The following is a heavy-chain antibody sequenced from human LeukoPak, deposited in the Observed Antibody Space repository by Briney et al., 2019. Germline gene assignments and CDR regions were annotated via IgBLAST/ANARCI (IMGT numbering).Heavy chain of an antibody. CDR2: VDPEDGKT. V-gene: IGHV1-69-2*01. D-gene: IGHD3-10*01. Sequence: ASVKVSCKASQYTFSDYYIHWVQQAPGKGLGWMGRVDPEDGKTIYAEKFQGRVTMTADTSTDTVYMELSSLRSEDTAVYYCVTGMDDLLVFDRWGQGTLVTVSS. CDR3: VTGMDDLLVFDR. J-gene: IGHJ4*02. CDR1: QYTFSDYY.